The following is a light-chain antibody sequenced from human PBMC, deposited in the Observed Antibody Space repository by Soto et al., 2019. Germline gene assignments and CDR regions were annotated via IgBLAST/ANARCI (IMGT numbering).Light chain of an antibody. CDR3: QQYNSYSPT. CDR1: QSISSW. Sequence: DIQMTQSPSTLSASVGDRVTITCRASQSISSWLAWYQQKPGKAPKLLIYKASSLESGVPSRFSGSGSGTEFTLSISRLQPDGFATYYCQQYNSYSPTFGQGTKVEIK. V-gene: IGKV1-5*03. CDR2: KAS. J-gene: IGKJ1*01.